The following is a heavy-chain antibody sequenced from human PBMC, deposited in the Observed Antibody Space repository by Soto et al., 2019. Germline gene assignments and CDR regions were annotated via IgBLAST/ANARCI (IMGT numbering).Heavy chain of an antibody. CDR2: INHSGSS. CDR3: ARMAGPWYFDL. J-gene: IGHJ2*01. CDR1: GGSFSGFY. Sequence: SETLSLTCAVHGGSFSGFYWTWIRQPPGKGLEWIGEINHSGSSNYNPPLKSRVTMSLDTSRNQFSLSLNSVTAADTAVYYCARMAGPWYFDLWGRGTLVTVSS. V-gene: IGHV4-34*01.